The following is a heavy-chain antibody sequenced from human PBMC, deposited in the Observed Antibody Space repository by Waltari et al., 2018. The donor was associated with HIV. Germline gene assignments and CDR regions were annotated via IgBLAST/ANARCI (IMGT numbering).Heavy chain of an antibody. CDR1: GISISTYA. V-gene: IGHV3-23*01. CDR2: IRGDGAGT. J-gene: IGHJ4*02. D-gene: IGHD1-26*01. CDR3: AVRTVGATYY. Sequence: VQLLESGGGLVQPGGSLRLSCAASGISISTYARSWVRQAPGKGLEWVSAIRGDGAGTFYVDSVKGRFTVSRDSSKNTLHLQMSSLRVEDTALYYCAVRTVGATYYWGQGTLVTVSS.